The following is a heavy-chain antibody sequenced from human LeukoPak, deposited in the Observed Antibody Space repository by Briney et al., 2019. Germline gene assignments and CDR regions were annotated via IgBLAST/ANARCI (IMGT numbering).Heavy chain of an antibody. V-gene: IGHV3-15*01. CDR2: VKSKTDGGTT. CDR3: IIGATPR. CDR1: EFTFRNAY. Sequence: PGGSLRLSCAASEFTFRNAYMNWVRQAAGKGLEWVGHVKSKTDGGTTDYAAPVKGRFTIARDDSKDTVYLQMTSLKTEDTAVYYCIIGATPRWGQGTLVTVSS. D-gene: IGHD2-15*01. J-gene: IGHJ4*02.